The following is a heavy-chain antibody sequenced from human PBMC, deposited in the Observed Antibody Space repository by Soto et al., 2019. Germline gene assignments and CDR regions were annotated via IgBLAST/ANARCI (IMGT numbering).Heavy chain of an antibody. J-gene: IGHJ4*02. D-gene: IGHD3-3*02. CDR1: DGSVSSYGYY. CDR2: IAYNGGT. CDR3: TRGGHFYEYMI. V-gene: IGHV4-61*08. Sequence: QVQLQESGPGLVKPSETLSLTCTVSDGSVSSYGYYWTWVRQAPGKGLEWIGYIAYNGGTSYNPSLRSRVTISVDTSKSQFSLDLSFATAADTALYYCTRGGHFYEYMIRGQGTLVTVSS.